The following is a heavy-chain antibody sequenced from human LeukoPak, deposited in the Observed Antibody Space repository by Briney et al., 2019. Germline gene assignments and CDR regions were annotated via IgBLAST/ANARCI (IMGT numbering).Heavy chain of an antibody. J-gene: IGHJ6*04. V-gene: IGHV3-30*04. Sequence: VGSPRLSSAASGVNLSNYAMHWVRHAPGKRLEWGTLISYSGDTKNYAHSVKGRFTFSRDKSKNTLYLQMNSLTPEDSAVYYCASDPRDGGQNVWGKGTTVTVSS. CDR3: ASDPRDGGQNV. D-gene: IGHD5-24*01. CDR1: GVNLSNYA. CDR2: ISYSGDTK.